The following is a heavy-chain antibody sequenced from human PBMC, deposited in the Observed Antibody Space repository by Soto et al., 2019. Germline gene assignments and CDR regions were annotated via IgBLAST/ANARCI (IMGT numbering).Heavy chain of an antibody. J-gene: IGHJ4*02. V-gene: IGHV4-31*03. CDR2: IDYSGST. CDR3: ARGYPTVVTQNRGYFDY. Sequence: QVQLQESGPGLVKPSQTLALTCTVSCGSISSGGYYWSWIRQHPGKGLEWIGYIDYSGSTYSNPSLKSRVTISVATSKTPFSRKLSSVTAADTAVYYCARGYPTVVTQNRGYFDYWGQGTLVTVSS. D-gene: IGHD4-17*01. CDR1: CGSISSGGYY.